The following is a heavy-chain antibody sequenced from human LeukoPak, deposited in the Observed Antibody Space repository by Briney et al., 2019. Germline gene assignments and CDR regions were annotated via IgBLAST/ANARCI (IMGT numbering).Heavy chain of an antibody. J-gene: IGHJ3*02. CDR3: ARWYDSSGYYSAAFDI. CDR1: GGSFSGYY. Sequence: SETLSLTCAVYGGSFSGYYWSWIRQPPGKGLEWIGEINHSGSTNANPSLKSRVTISVDTSKNQFSLKLSSVTAAHTAVYYSARWYDSSGYYSAAFDIWGQGTMVTVSS. CDR2: INHSGST. V-gene: IGHV4-34*01. D-gene: IGHD3-22*01.